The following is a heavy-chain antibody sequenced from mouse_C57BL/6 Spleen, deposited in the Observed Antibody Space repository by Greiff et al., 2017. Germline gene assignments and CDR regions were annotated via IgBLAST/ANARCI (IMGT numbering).Heavy chain of an antibody. V-gene: IGHV1-15*01. D-gene: IGHD3-2*02. J-gene: IGHJ4*01. CDR3: TRRPSTAQAIDYAMDY. CDR2: IDPETGGT. Sequence: QVQLQQSGAELVRPGASVTLSCTASGYTFTDYEMHWVKQTPVHGLEWIWAIDPETGGTASNQKFKGKPILTPAKSSSTAYMELRSLTSEDSAVYYCTRRPSTAQAIDYAMDYWGQGTSVTVSS. CDR1: GYTFTDYE.